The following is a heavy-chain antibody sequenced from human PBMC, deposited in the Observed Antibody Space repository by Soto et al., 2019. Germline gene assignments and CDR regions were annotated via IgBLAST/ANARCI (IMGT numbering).Heavy chain of an antibody. CDR1: GLSLSIFW. CDR3: AKTPGMHGWIDP. Sequence: GGSPGLSCVAYGLSLSIFWMHWVRQAPGKGLEWVSSISGNGVNTTYADSVKARFTISRDNSKKMLYLQMNSLRAEDKAVCYSAKTPGMHGWIDPGGQGT. V-gene: IGHV3-23*01. J-gene: IGHJ5*02. CDR2: ISGNGVNT.